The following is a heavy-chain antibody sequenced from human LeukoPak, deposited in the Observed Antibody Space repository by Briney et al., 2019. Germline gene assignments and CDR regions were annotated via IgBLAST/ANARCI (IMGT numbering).Heavy chain of an antibody. CDR1: GGSLSSYY. CDR2: IYYSGST. V-gene: IGHV4-59*12. CDR3: ARGGYSNFLYYFDY. Sequence: SETLSLTCTVSGGSLSSYYWTWIRQPPGKGLEWIGYIYYSGSTNYNPSLKSRVTMSVDTSKNQFSLKLNSVTAADTAVYYCARGGYSNFLYYFDYWGQGTLVTVSS. D-gene: IGHD4-11*01. J-gene: IGHJ4*02.